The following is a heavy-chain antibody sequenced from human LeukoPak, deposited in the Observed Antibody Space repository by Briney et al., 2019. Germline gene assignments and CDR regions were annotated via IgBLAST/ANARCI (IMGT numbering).Heavy chain of an antibody. CDR1: GFTFSSYS. Sequence: PGGSLRLSCAASGFTFSSYSMNWVRQAPGKGLEWVSSISSSSSYIYYADSVKGRFTISRDNAKNSLYLQMNSLRAEDTAVYYCARSLDLVPAAPDYWGQGTLVTVSS. CDR2: ISSSSSYI. V-gene: IGHV3-21*01. CDR3: ARSLDLVPAAPDY. J-gene: IGHJ4*02. D-gene: IGHD2-2*01.